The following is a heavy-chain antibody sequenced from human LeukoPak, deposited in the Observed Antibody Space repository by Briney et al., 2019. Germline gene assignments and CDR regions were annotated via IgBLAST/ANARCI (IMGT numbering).Heavy chain of an antibody. J-gene: IGHJ4*02. Sequence: GGSLRLSCAASGFTFSSYSMNWVRQAPGKGLEWVSSISSSSSYIYYADSVKGRFTISRDNAKNSLYLQMNSLRAEDTAVYYCARDLDSSGSAGFGYWGQGTLVTVSS. CDR3: ARDLDSSGSAGFGY. CDR2: ISSSSSYI. CDR1: GFTFSSYS. D-gene: IGHD6-19*01. V-gene: IGHV3-21*01.